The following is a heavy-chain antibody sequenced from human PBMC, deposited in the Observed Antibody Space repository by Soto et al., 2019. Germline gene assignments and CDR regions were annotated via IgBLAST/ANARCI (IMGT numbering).Heavy chain of an antibody. CDR1: GSTFSSYT. J-gene: IGHJ4*02. V-gene: IGHV1-69*08. CDR3: AREESYYGSGDFFDY. Sequence: QVQPVQSGAEVKKPGSSVKVSCKASGSTFSSYTISWVRQAHGQGLEWMGKIIPILGIANYAQKFQGRVTIPAAKSTSTAYMGLSSLRSEDTAVYYCAREESYYGSGDFFDYWGQGTPVTVSS. CDR2: IIPILGIA. D-gene: IGHD3-10*01.